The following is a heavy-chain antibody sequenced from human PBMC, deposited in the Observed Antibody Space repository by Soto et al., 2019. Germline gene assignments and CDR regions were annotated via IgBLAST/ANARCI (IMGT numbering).Heavy chain of an antibody. D-gene: IGHD6-19*01. Sequence: QVQLLQSGAEVKKPGASVKVSCKASGYTFTSYGISWVRQAPGQGRAWRGWISAYNGNTNYAKKLQGRVTMTTDTSTSTAYMELRSLRSDDTAVYYCARGLSGWYRINSYYCGMDVWGQGTTVTVSS. J-gene: IGHJ6*02. V-gene: IGHV1-18*01. CDR1: GYTFTSYG. CDR3: ARGLSGWYRINSYYCGMDV. CDR2: ISAYNGNT.